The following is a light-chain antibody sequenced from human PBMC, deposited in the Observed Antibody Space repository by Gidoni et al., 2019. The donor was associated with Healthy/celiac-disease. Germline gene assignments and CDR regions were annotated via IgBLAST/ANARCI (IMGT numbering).Light chain of an antibody. J-gene: IGKJ2*01. V-gene: IGKV1-5*03. CDR1: QSISSW. CDR3: QQYNSYSPT. Sequence: DIQMTQSPSTLSASVGDRVTSTCRASQSISSWLAWYQQKPGKAPKLLIYKASSIESGVPPRFSGSGSGTEFTLTISRLQPDDFATYYCQQYNSYSPTFXQXTKLEIK. CDR2: KAS.